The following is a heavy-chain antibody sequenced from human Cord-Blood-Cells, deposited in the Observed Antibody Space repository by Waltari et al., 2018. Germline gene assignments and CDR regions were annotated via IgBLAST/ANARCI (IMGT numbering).Heavy chain of an antibody. J-gene: IGHJ5*02. D-gene: IGHD6-13*01. V-gene: IGHV1-2*04. CDR2: INPNSGGT. Sequence: QVPLVQSRAEVKKPAASVHVSCKASGYPFTGYHMHCVRQAPGQGLEWMGWINPNSGGTNYAQKFQGWVTMTRDTSISTAYMELRRLRSGDTAVYYCARGWGNDSSSWYWFDPWGQGTLVTVSS. CDR3: ARGWGNDSSSWYWFDP. CDR1: GYPFTGYH.